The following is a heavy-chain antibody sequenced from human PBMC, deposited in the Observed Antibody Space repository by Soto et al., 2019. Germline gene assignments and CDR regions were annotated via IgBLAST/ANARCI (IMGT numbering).Heavy chain of an antibody. D-gene: IGHD6-6*01. CDR2: INHTGRT. J-gene: IGHJ6*03. CDR1: GGSFSGYY. Sequence: SETLSLTCAVYGGSFSGYYWSWIRQSPGKGLEWIGEINHTGRTNYNPSLKSRSTISVDTSKNRFSLKLNSVTAADTAVYYCATQAPYSSSPYYYYYLAVWGKGTTVTVSS. V-gene: IGHV4-34*01. CDR3: ATQAPYSSSPYYYYYLAV.